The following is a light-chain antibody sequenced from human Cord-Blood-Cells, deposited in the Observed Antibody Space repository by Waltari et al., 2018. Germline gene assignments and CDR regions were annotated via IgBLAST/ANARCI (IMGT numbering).Light chain of an antibody. Sequence: DIQITKSPSSLSASVGDRVTITCRASQSISSYLNWYQQKPGKAPKLLIYAASSLQSGVPSRFSGSGSGTDFTLTISSLQPEDFATYYCQQSYSTPQTFGPGTKVDIK. CDR3: QQSYSTPQT. CDR1: QSISSY. J-gene: IGKJ3*01. V-gene: IGKV1-39*01. CDR2: AAS.